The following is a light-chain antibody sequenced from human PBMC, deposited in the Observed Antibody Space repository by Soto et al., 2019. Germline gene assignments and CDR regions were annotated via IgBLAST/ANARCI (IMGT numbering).Light chain of an antibody. J-gene: IGKJ1*01. Sequence: DIQMTQSSSSLSASVGDRVTVTCRASQSISNYLSWYQQIPGKAPKLLIFAASTLRSGVSSRFSRSGSGTDFTLTISSLQPEDFATYYCQQSYNTPWTFGQGTKVEIK. CDR2: AAS. V-gene: IGKV1-39*01. CDR1: QSISNY. CDR3: QQSYNTPWT.